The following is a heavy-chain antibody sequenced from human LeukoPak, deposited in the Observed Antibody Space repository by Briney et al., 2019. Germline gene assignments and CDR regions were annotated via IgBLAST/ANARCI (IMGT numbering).Heavy chain of an antibody. CDR3: AALLSMGFFDY. D-gene: IGHD2/OR15-2a*01. CDR1: GFTFTSSA. Sequence: TSVKASCKASGFTFTSSAVQWVRQARGQRLEWIGWIVVGSGNTNYAQKFQERVTITRDMSTSTAYMDLSSLRSEDTAVYYCAALLSMGFFDYWGQGTLVTVSS. CDR2: IVVGSGNT. J-gene: IGHJ4*02. V-gene: IGHV1-58*01.